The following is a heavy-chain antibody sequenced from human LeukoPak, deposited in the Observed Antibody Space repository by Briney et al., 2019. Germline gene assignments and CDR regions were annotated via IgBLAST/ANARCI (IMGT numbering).Heavy chain of an antibody. CDR2: IYTSGST. CDR3: ARGTLDY. CDR1: GGSISSGNYY. Sequence: PSETLSLTXTVSGGSISSGNYYWSGIRQPAGKGLEWIGRIYTSGSTNYNPSLKSRVTISVDTSKNQFSLKLSSMTAADTAVYYCARGTLDYWGQGTLATVSS. D-gene: IGHD3-10*01. J-gene: IGHJ4*02. V-gene: IGHV4-61*02.